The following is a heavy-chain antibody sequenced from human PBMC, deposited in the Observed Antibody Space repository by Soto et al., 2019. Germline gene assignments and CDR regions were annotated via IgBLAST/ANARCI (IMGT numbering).Heavy chain of an antibody. J-gene: IGHJ4*02. CDR2: ISGSGGST. CDR1: GFTFSSYA. D-gene: IGHD2-15*01. V-gene: IGHV3-23*01. Sequence: EVQLLESGGGLVQPGGSLRLSCAASGFTFSSYAMSWVRQAPGKGLEWVSAISGSGGSTYYADSVKGRFTISRDNSKNTLYLQMNSLRAEDTAVYYCAKGLSGSGGSCLGYWGQGTLVTVSA. CDR3: AKGLSGSGGSCLGY.